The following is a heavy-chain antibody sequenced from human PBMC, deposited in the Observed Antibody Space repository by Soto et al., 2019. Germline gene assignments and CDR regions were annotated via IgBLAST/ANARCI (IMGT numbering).Heavy chain of an antibody. V-gene: IGHV3-23*01. CDR2: ISGSGGST. J-gene: IGHJ4*02. CDR3: AKDRGVGAINEAYYFDY. CDR1: GFTFSSYA. D-gene: IGHD1-26*01. Sequence: PGGSLRLSCAASGFTFSSYAMSWVRQAPGKGLEWVSAISGSGGSTYYADSVKGRFTISRDNSKNTLYLQMNSLRAEDTAVYYCAKDRGVGAINEAYYFDYWGQGTLVTVSS.